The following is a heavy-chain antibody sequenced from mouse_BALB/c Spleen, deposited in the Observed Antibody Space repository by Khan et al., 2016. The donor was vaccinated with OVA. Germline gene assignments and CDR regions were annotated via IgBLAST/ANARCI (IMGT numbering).Heavy chain of an antibody. Sequence: QIQLVQSGPELKKPGETVKISCKASGYTFTNYGINWVKQAPGKGLKWIGWINTNTGEPTYAEEFKGRFAFSLETSASTAYLQLNNLKNEDTATYCGARGNYYGSNSWFAYWGQGTLVTVSA. J-gene: IGHJ3*01. V-gene: IGHV9-3*02. CDR1: GYTFTNYG. CDR2: INTNTGEP. CDR3: ARGNYYGSNSWFAY. D-gene: IGHD1-1*01.